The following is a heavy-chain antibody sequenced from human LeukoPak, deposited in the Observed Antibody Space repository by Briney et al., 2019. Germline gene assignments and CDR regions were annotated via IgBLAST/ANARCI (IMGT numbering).Heavy chain of an antibody. J-gene: IGHJ3*01. CDR1: GYTLTKNH. Sequence: AXXKVSCKASGYTLTKNHLYWVRQAPGQGLEWMGWIDPKSGGTNFAQNFQGRLTMTRDTSINTAYMELTRLTSDDTTVYYCARELGINAFDVWGQGTMVTVSS. CDR2: IDPKSGGT. CDR3: ARELGINAFDV. V-gene: IGHV1-2*02. D-gene: IGHD7-27*01.